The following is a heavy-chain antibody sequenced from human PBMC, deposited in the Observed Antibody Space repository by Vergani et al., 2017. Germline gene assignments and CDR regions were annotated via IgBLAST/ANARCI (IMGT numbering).Heavy chain of an antibody. V-gene: IGHV3-30*02. CDR1: GLTLSSYG. CDR3: GKTQGTVVGTWWFDP. CDR2: TRPHEDGA. D-gene: IGHD1-7*01. J-gene: IGHJ5*02. Sequence: QVHLVESGGGVVQPGGSMRLSCSASGLTLSSYGVHWVRQAPGRGLESVTFTRPHEDGAFYSASVRGRFTVSRDNSKNTLYLEMNRLNVYDTAIYYCGKTQGTVVGTWWFDPWGQGTPVTVSS.